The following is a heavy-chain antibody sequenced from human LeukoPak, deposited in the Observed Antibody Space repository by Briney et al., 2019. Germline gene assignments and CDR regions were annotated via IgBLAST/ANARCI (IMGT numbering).Heavy chain of an antibody. J-gene: IGHJ2*01. V-gene: IGHV4-59*01. CDR3: ASIDYYGSGSYFSPWYFDL. D-gene: IGHD3-10*01. CDR2: IYYSGST. CDR1: GGSISSYY. Sequence: SETLSLTCTVSGGSISSYYWSWIRQPPGKGLEWIGYIYYSGSTNYNPSLKSRVTISVDTSKNQFSLKLSSVTAADTAVYYCASIDYYGSGSYFSPWYFDLWGRGTLVTVSS.